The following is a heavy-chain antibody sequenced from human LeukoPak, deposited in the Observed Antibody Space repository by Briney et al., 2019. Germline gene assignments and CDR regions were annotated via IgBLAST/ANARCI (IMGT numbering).Heavy chain of an antibody. V-gene: IGHV5-51*01. Sequence: KRGESLKISCKGSGYSFTSYWIGWVRQMPGKGLEWMGFIYPGDSDTRYSPSFQGQVTISVDKSISTAYLQWSSLKASDTAMHHCARTSGDYGGNALYFDYWGQGTLVTVSS. J-gene: IGHJ4*02. CDR1: GYSFTSYW. CDR3: ARTSGDYGGNALYFDY. D-gene: IGHD4-23*01. CDR2: IYPGDSDT.